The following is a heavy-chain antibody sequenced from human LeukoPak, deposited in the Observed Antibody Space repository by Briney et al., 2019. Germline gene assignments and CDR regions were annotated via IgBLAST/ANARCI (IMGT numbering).Heavy chain of an antibody. CDR3: TTDPGYLWELLHDY. V-gene: IGHV3-15*01. CDR2: IKSKTDGGTT. D-gene: IGHD1-26*01. J-gene: IGHJ4*02. Sequence: PGGSLRLSCAASGFTLSTYSICWVRQAPGKGLERVGRIKSKTDGGTTDYAAPVKGRFTISRDDSKNTLYLQMNSLKTEDTAVYYCTTDPGYLWELLHDYWGQGTLVTVSS. CDR1: GFTLSTYS.